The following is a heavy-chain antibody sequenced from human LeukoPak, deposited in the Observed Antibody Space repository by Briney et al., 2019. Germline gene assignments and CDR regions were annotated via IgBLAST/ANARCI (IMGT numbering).Heavy chain of an antibody. CDR2: IGGDGIA. D-gene: IGHD3-16*01. V-gene: IGHV3-69-1*01. Sequence: GGSLRLTCVALGFTFTDHPMNWVRQAPGKGLEWISYIGGDGIAFYADSVKGRFTASKDDARKSMYLQMNSLRVEDTAVYYCAKDRANWAIDDWGQGTQVTVSS. CDR1: GFTFTDHP. CDR3: AKDRANWAIDD. J-gene: IGHJ4*02.